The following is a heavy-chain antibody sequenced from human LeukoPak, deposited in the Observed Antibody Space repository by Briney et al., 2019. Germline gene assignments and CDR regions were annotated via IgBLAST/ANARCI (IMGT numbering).Heavy chain of an antibody. CDR1: GGSFSGYY. D-gene: IGHD2-2*01. CDR2: INHSGST. CDR3: ATLDGAGYCSSTSCYSQGDY. V-gene: IGHV4-34*01. Sequence: PSETLSLTCAVYGGSFSGYYWSWIRQPPGEGLEWIGEINHSGSTNYNPSHKGRVTISVDTSKNQFSLKLSCVTAADTAVYYCATLDGAGYCSSTSCYSQGDYWGQGTLVTVSS. J-gene: IGHJ4*02.